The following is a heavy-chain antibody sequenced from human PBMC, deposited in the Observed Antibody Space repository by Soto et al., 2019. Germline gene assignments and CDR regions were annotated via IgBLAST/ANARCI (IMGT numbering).Heavy chain of an antibody. J-gene: IGHJ4*02. CDR2: INTSGGKA. CDR1: GYTFTSHY. D-gene: IGHD3-16*01. CDR3: ARANYGFPFAF. V-gene: IGHV1-46*01. Sequence: QVQLVQSGAEVKKPGASVKVSCQASGYTFTSHYMHWVRQAPGHGPEWMGIINTSGGKAYYAQKFQGRITMTTDTSTSTVYMELSSLRSEDTAVYYCARANYGFPFAFWGQGTLVTVSS.